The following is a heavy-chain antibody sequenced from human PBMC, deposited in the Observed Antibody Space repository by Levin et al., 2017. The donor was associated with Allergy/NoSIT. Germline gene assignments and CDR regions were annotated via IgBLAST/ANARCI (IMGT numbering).Heavy chain of an antibody. Sequence: SETLSLTCTVSDDSITTYYWTWIGQPAGGGLEWIGRVYFSGSTDYTSSLNGRVTISLDTSKHQFSLRLSSVTAADTAVYYCSRVRGYGRGDAIYFDYEGQVILVTVSS. CDR2: VYFSGST. CDR1: DDSITTYY. D-gene: IGHD5-18*01. CDR3: SRVRGYGRGDAIYFDY. V-gene: IGHV4-4*07. J-gene: IGHJ4*02.